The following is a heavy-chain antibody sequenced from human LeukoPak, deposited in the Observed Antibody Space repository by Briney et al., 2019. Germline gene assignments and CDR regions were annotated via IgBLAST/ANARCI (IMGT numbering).Heavy chain of an antibody. CDR2: IYHSGNT. Sequence: SETLSLTCTVSGGSVSISSYYWGWIRQPPGKGLEWIGSIYHSGNTYYNPSLKSRVTISVDTSKNQFSLKLSSVTAADTAVYYCARDRGVAYCSGGSCLTPPYDYWGQGTLVTVSS. CDR1: GGSVSISSYY. D-gene: IGHD2-15*01. CDR3: ARDRGVAYCSGGSCLTPPYDY. V-gene: IGHV4-39*07. J-gene: IGHJ4*02.